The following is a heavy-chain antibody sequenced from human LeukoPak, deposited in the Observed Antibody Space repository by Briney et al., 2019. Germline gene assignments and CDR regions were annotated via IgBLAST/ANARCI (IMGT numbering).Heavy chain of an antibody. CDR1: GGSISSYY. V-gene: IGHV4-4*07. Sequence: SETLSLTCTVSGGSISSYYWSWIRQPAGKGLEWIGRIYTSGSTNYNPSLKSRVTMSIDTSKNQFSLKLSSVTAADTAVYYCARDRYYYDSSGYRFDYWGQGTLVTVSS. CDR2: IYTSGST. CDR3: ARDRYYYDSSGYRFDY. J-gene: IGHJ4*02. D-gene: IGHD3-22*01.